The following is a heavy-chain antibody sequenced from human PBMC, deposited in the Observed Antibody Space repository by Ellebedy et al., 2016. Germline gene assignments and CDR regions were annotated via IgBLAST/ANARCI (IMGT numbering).Heavy chain of an antibody. CDR3: ARVPGGWYEANYFDY. CDR2: IYYSGST. CDR1: GGSISSYY. J-gene: IGHJ4*02. V-gene: IGHV4-59*08. Sequence: GSLRLSCTVSGGSISSYYWSWIRQPPGKGLEWIGYIYYSGSTNYNPSLKSRVTISVDTSKNQFSLRLSSVTAADTAVYYCARVPGGWYEANYFDYWGQGTLVTVSS. D-gene: IGHD6-19*01.